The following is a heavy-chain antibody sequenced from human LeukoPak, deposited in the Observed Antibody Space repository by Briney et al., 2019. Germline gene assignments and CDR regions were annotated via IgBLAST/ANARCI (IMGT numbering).Heavy chain of an antibody. V-gene: IGHV4-59*08. J-gene: IGHJ4*02. CDR2: LYYSGST. CDR1: GGSISSYY. Sequence: SETLSLTCTVSGGSISSYYWCWLRQPPGRGLEWFGYLYYSGSTNYNPSLKSRVTISVDTSKNQFSLKLTSVTAADTAVYYCARRLVRGVSTYYFDYWGQGTLVTVSS. CDR3: ARRLVRGVSTYYFDY. D-gene: IGHD3-10*01.